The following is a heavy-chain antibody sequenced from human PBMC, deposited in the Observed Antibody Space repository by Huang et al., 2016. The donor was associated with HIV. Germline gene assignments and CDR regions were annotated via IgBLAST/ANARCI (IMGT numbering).Heavy chain of an antibody. D-gene: IGHD1-1*01. CDR3: ARDRKYDNAWYWFDP. Sequence: QVQLVQSGAEVKKPGSSVRVSCEASGGTFSSYAINWVRQAPGQGLEWRGGISPIFGTPNDAQKFQGRVTITADESTSTAYMELSSLRSDDTAVYYCARDRKYDNAWYWFDPWGQGTLVTVSS. V-gene: IGHV1-69*01. CDR1: GGTFSSYA. CDR2: ISPIFGTP. J-gene: IGHJ5*02.